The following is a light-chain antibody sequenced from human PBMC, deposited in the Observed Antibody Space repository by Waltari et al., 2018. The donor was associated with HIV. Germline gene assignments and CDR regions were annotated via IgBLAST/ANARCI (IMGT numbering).Light chain of an antibody. V-gene: IGLV10-54*01. Sequence: QAGLTQPPSVSKGLRQTATLSCTGNSNNVGNQGVAWLQQHRGHPPKLLSYRNNNRPSGISEKCSASRSGNTASLTIAGLQPEDEADYYCSAWDSRLNAWVFGGGTKVTVL. CDR2: RNN. J-gene: IGLJ3*02. CDR3: SAWDSRLNAWV. CDR1: SNNVGNQG.